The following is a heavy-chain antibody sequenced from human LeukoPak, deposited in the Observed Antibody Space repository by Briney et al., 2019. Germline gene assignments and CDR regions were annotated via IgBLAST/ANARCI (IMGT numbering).Heavy chain of an antibody. CDR2: IYHSEST. D-gene: IGHD2-2*01. J-gene: IGHJ4*02. Sequence: PSETLSLTCAVSGYSISSGYYWGWIRQPPGKGLEWIGSIYHSESTYYNPSLKSRVTISVDTSKNQFSLKLSSVTAADTAVYYCASHYHYCSSTSCPYYFDYWGQGTLVTVSS. V-gene: IGHV4-38-2*01. CDR1: GYSISSGYY. CDR3: ASHYHYCSSTSCPYYFDY.